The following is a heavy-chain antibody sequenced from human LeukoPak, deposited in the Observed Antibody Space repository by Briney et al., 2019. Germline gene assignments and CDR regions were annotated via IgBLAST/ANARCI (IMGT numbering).Heavy chain of an antibody. V-gene: IGHV3-21*01. CDR1: GFAFSSYS. CDR2: ISSSSSYI. D-gene: IGHD3-16*01. J-gene: IGHJ6*02. CDR3: ARDWGYYYYYGMDV. Sequence: GGSLRLSCAASGFAFSSYSMNWVRQAPGKGLEWVSSISSSSSYIYYADSVKGRFTISRDNAKNSLYLQMNSLRAEDTAVYYCARDWGYYYYYGMDVWGQGTTVTVSS.